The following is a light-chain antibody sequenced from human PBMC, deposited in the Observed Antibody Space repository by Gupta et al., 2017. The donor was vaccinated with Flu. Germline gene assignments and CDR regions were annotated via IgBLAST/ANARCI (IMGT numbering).Light chain of an antibody. CDR3: SSYTSTNTFYV. V-gene: IGLV2-14*01. CDR2: DVT. Sequence: QSALTQPHPASGSPGQSLTISCTGTSSDVGRSDSVSWYQQYPGKAPKLIIYDVTTRPSGVSSRFSGSKSGNTASLTISGLEAEDESDYYCSSYTSTNTFYVFGTGTTVTVL. J-gene: IGLJ1*01. CDR1: SSDVGRSDS.